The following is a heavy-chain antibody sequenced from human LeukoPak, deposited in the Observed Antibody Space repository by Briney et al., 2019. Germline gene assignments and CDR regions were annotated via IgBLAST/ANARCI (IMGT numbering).Heavy chain of an antibody. D-gene: IGHD6-13*01. CDR3: ARDLLGYSSSSGGFDP. CDR1: GGSISSSSYY. J-gene: IGHJ5*02. Sequence: SETLSLTCTVSGGSISSSSYYWGWIRQPPGKGLEWIGSIYYSGSTYYNPSLKSRVTISVDTSKNQFSLKLSSVTAADTAVYYCARDLLGYSSSSGGFDPWGQGTLVTVSS. V-gene: IGHV4-39*07. CDR2: IYYSGST.